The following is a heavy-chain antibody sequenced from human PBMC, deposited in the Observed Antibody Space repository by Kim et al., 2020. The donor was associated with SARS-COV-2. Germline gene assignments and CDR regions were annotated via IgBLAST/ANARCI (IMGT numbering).Heavy chain of an antibody. J-gene: IGHJ6*03. CDR1: GWSFSGYY. Sequence: SETLSLTCAVYGWSFSGYYWSWIRQPPGKGLEWIGEINHSGSTNYNPSLKSRVTISVDTSKNQFSLKLSSVTAADTAVYYCARVGRFLEWLLSNHYYYYIDVWGKGTTDTVYS. D-gene: IGHD3-3*01. V-gene: IGHV4-34*01. CDR2: INHSGST. CDR3: ARVGRFLEWLLSNHYYYYIDV.